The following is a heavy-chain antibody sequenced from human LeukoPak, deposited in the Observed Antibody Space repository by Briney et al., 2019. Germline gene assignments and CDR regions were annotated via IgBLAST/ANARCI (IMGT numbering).Heavy chain of an antibody. CDR1: GYTFTGYY. CDR2: INPNSGGT. J-gene: IGHJ6*02. Sequence: ASVKVSCKASGYTFTGYYMHWVRQAPGQGLEWMGWINPNSGGTNYAQKFQGWVTMTRDTSISTAYMELSRLRSDDTAVYYCAISPVAAAGTYYYYGMDVWGQGTTVTVSS. CDR3: AISPVAAAGTYYYYGMDV. V-gene: IGHV1-2*04. D-gene: IGHD6-13*01.